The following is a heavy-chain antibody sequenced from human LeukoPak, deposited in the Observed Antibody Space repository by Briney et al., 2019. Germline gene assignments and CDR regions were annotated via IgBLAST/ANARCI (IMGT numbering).Heavy chain of an antibody. Sequence: AASVKVSCKAFGGTFSSYAISWVRQAPGQGLEWMGGIIPIFGTANYAQKFQGRVTITADESTSTAYMELSSLRSEDTAVYYCASFYGSGSYQKDPRSYYFDYWGQGTLVTVSS. CDR1: GGTFSSYA. V-gene: IGHV1-69*13. CDR2: IIPIFGTA. CDR3: ASFYGSGSYQKDPRSYYFDY. D-gene: IGHD3-10*01. J-gene: IGHJ4*02.